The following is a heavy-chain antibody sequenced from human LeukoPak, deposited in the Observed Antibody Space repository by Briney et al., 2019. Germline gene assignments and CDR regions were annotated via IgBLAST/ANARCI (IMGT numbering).Heavy chain of an antibody. CDR1: GFTFGDFP. V-gene: IGHV3-11*05. D-gene: IGHD3-16*02. Sequence: PGGSLRLSCAASGFTFGDFPMSWIRQAPGKGLEWISYISSTTSYTDYADSVKGRFTISSDNAKNSLYLQMNSLRVEDTAVYYCARDEVWGSFRYVDYWGQGTLVTVSS. J-gene: IGHJ4*02. CDR3: ARDEVWGSFRYVDY. CDR2: ISSTTSYT.